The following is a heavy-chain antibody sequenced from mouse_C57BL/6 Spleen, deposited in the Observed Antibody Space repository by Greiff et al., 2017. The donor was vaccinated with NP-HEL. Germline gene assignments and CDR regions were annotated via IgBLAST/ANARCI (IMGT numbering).Heavy chain of an antibody. CDR2: INPNNGGT. D-gene: IGHD1-1*01. CDR3: ARYPDYYGSSPYAMDY. Sequence: EVQLQQSGPELVKPGASVKIPCKASGYTFTDYNMDWVKQSHGKSLEWIGDINPNNGGTIYNQKFKGKATLTVDKSSSTAYMELRSLTSEDTAVYYWARYPDYYGSSPYAMDYGGQGTSVTVSS. V-gene: IGHV1-18*01. CDR1: GYTFTDYN. J-gene: IGHJ4*01.